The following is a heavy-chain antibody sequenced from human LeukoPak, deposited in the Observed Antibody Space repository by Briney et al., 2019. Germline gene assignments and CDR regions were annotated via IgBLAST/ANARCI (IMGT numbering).Heavy chain of an antibody. V-gene: IGHV3-23*01. CDR3: AKEGYTGYDAFDV. Sequence: GGSLRLSCAASGFTFSRYAMNWVRQAPGKGLEWVSAISGSASSTYYADSVKGRFTISRDNSKNTLHLQMNSLRAEDTALYYCAKEGYTGYDAFDVWGQGTMVTVSS. J-gene: IGHJ3*01. CDR1: GFTFSRYA. CDR2: ISGSASST. D-gene: IGHD5-12*01.